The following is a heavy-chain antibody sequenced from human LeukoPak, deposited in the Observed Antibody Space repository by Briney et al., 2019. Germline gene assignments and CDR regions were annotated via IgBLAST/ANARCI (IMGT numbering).Heavy chain of an antibody. Sequence: ETLSLTCTVSGGSISSYHWSWIRQPAGKGLEWIGRLYTSGTTNYNPSLKSRVTMSADTSKNQFSLKVRSLTAADTAVYYCASSTLTSPWFDYWGRGPLVTVS. J-gene: IGHJ4*02. D-gene: IGHD3-9*01. CDR1: GGSISSYH. CDR2: LYTSGTT. V-gene: IGHV4-4*07. CDR3: ASSTLTSPWFDY.